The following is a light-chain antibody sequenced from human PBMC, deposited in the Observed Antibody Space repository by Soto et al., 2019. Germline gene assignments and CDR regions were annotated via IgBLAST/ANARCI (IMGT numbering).Light chain of an antibody. Sequence: LTQPPSSSRYPGQSVTISCAGTSSDVGSYNRLSWYQQPPGTAPKLIMYEVNTRPSGVRDRFSGSKSGSTASLTISGLQAEDEADYYCSLYISGSTYVFGTGTKVNVL. CDR3: SLYISGSTYV. J-gene: IGLJ1*01. CDR2: EVN. CDR1: SSDVGSYNR. V-gene: IGLV2-18*01.